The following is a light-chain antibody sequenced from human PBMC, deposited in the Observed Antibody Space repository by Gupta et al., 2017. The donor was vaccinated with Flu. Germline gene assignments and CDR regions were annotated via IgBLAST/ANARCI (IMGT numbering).Light chain of an antibody. J-gene: IGLJ2*01. CDR1: ALPKQY. CDR2: KDS. Sequence: GQTARITCAGDALPKQYAYWYQQKPGQAPVLVIYKDSERPSGIPERFSGSSSGTTVTLTISGVQAEDEADYYCQSADSSGTYVVFGGGTKLTVL. V-gene: IGLV3-25*03. CDR3: QSADSSGTYVV.